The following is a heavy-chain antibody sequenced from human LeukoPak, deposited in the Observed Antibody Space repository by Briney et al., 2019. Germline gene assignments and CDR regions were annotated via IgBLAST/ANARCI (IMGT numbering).Heavy chain of an antibody. CDR3: ATARGGSYGTLFDY. D-gene: IGHD1-26*01. CDR1: GYTFISYG. J-gene: IGHJ4*02. V-gene: IGHV1-18*01. CDR2: ITTYNGDT. Sequence: GASVKVSCKASGYTFISYGIAWVRQAPGQGLEWMGWITTYNGDTNYAQKFQGRVTMTEDTSTDTAYMELSSLRSEDTAVYYCATARGGSYGTLFDYWGQGTLVTVSS.